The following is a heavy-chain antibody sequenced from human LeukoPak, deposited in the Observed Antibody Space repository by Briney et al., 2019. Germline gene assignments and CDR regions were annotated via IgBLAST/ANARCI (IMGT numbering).Heavy chain of an antibody. J-gene: IGHJ4*02. CDR1: GGSFSGYY. CDR2: INHSGST. Sequence: SETLSLTCAVYGGSFSGYYWSWVRQPPGKGLEWIGEINHSGSTNYNPSLKSRVTISVDTSKNQFSLKLSSVTAADTAVYYCARVSYGDIYYFGYWGQGTLVTVSS. CDR3: ARVSYGDIYYFGY. D-gene: IGHD4-17*01. V-gene: IGHV4-34*01.